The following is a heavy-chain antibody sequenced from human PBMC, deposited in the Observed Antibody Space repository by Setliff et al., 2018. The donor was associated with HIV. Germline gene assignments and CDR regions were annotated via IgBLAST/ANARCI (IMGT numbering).Heavy chain of an antibody. CDR3: GAFLRGYPY. V-gene: IGHV3-23*01. CDR2: LSGSGDST. Sequence: GGSLRLSCAASGFTFSNYAVTWVRQAPGKGLEWVSSLSGSGDSTYYADSVKGRFTISGDNSKNTLYLQMNSLRAEDTAVYFCGAFLRGYPYWGRGTLVTVSS. CDR1: GFTFSNYA. J-gene: IGHJ4*02. D-gene: IGHD3-16*01.